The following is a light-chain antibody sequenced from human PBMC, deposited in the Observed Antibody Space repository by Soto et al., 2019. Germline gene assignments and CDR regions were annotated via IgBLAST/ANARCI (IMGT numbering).Light chain of an antibody. CDR1: SSDVGGYNY. CDR2: DVS. J-gene: IGLJ3*02. CDR3: SSYTSSSSWV. V-gene: IGLV2-14*01. Sequence: QSALTQPASVSGSPGQSITISCTGTSSDVGGYNYVSWYQQHPGKAPKLMIYDVSNRPSGVSNRFSGSKSGNTASLTISGLQAEDDADYYCSSYTSSSSWVFGGGTKLTGL.